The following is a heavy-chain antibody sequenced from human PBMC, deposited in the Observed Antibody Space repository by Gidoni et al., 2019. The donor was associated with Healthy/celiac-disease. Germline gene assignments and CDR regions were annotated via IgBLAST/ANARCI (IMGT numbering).Heavy chain of an antibody. Sequence: QVPLVQSGAEVKKPGASVKVSCKASGYTLPGYYMHWVRQAPGQGLEWMGWINPNSGGTNYAQKFQGRVTMTRDTSISTAYMELSRLRSDDTAVYYCAREGEYSGLDYMDVWGKGTTVTVSS. CDR1: GYTLPGYY. CDR2: INPNSGGT. CDR3: AREGEYSGLDYMDV. V-gene: IGHV1-2*02. D-gene: IGHD2-15*01. J-gene: IGHJ6*03.